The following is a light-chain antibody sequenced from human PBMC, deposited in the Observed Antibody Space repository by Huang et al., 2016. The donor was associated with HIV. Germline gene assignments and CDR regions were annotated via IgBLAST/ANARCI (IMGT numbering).Light chain of an antibody. V-gene: IGKV3-15*01. Sequence: RVLTQSPATLSVAPGERVTLSCRASHSVSSNLAWYQQKPGQAPRLLIHGASTRATGIPARFSGSGSGTEFTLAISSLQSEDSGVYFCQQYDNWPLTFGQGTRLEIK. J-gene: IGKJ5*01. CDR1: HSVSSN. CDR2: GAS. CDR3: QQYDNWPLT.